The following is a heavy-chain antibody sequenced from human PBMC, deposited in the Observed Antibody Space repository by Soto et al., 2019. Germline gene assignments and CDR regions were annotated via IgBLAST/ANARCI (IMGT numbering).Heavy chain of an antibody. D-gene: IGHD3-9*01. CDR2: ISWNSGSI. Sequence: EVQLVESGGGLVQPGRSLRLSCAASGFTFDDYAMHWVRQAPGKGLEWVSGISWNSGSIGYADSVKRRFTISRDNAKNSLYLQMNSLRAEDTALYYCAKAPSPTDYDILTDYHVDCWCQGTLVTVSS. CDR3: AKAPSPTDYDILTDYHVDC. J-gene: IGHJ4*02. CDR1: GFTFDDYA. V-gene: IGHV3-9*01.